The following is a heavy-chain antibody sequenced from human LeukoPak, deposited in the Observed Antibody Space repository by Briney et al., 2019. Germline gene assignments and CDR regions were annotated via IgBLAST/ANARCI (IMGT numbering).Heavy chain of an antibody. D-gene: IGHD5-12*01. CDR2: INHSGST. V-gene: IGHV4-34*01. CDR1: GGSFSGYH. Sequence: SETLSLTCAVYGGSFSGYHWSWIRQPPGKGLEWIGEINHSGSTNYNPSLKSRVTISVDTSKNQFSLKLSSVTAADTAVYYCARGYSGYGGYYFDYWGQGTLVTVSS. CDR3: ARGYSGYGGYYFDY. J-gene: IGHJ4*02.